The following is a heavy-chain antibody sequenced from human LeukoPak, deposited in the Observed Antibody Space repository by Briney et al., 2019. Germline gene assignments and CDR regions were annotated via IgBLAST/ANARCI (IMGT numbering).Heavy chain of an antibody. CDR2: IYYSGST. Sequence: SETLSLTCTVSGGSISSYYWSWIRQPPGKGLEWIGYIYYSGSTNCNPSLKSRVTISVDTSKNQFSLKLSSVTAADTAVYYCARRLAMGYYYYGMDVWGQGTTVTVSS. CDR1: GGSISSYY. V-gene: IGHV4-59*01. J-gene: IGHJ6*02. D-gene: IGHD2/OR15-2a*01. CDR3: ARRLAMGYYYYGMDV.